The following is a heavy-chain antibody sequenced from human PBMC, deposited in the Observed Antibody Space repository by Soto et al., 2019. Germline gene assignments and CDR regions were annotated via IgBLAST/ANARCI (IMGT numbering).Heavy chain of an antibody. CDR1: GYTFNDYE. J-gene: IGHJ5*02. Sequence: QEQLAQSAAEVKKPGASVKVSCMTSGYTFNDYEINWVRQATGQGLEWIGWMNPNSGETGYAQRFQGRVTMTTSSSLSTAYLELSSPTSDDTAVYYCARIAMPARPRWYNWFDPWGQGTLVTVSS. D-gene: IGHD2-2*01. V-gene: IGHV1-8*02. CDR2: MNPNSGET. CDR3: ARIAMPARPRWYNWFDP.